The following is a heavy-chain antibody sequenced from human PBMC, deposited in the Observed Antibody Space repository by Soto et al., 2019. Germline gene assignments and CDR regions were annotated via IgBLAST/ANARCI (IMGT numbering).Heavy chain of an antibody. D-gene: IGHD2-8*01. Sequence: GASVKVSCKASGYTFTSYGISWVRQAPGQGLEWMGWISAYNGNTNYAQKLQGRVTMTTDTSTSTAYMELRSLRSDDTAVYYCARTGYCTNGVCYDYYYYYYMDVWCKGTTVTVSS. CDR3: ARTGYCTNGVCYDYYYYYYMDV. CDR2: ISAYNGNT. CDR1: GYTFTSYG. J-gene: IGHJ6*03. V-gene: IGHV1-18*01.